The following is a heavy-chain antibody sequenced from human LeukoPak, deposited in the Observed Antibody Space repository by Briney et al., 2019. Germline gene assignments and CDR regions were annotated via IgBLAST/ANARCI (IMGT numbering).Heavy chain of an antibody. D-gene: IGHD6-13*01. V-gene: IGHV4-34*01. Sequence: SETLSLTCAVYGGSFSGYYWSWIRQPPGKGLEWIGEINHSGSTNYNPSLKSRVTISVDTSKNQFSLKLSSVTAADTAVYYCARALGSSWDLGGYFQHWGQGTLVTVSS. CDR2: INHSGST. CDR1: GGSFSGYY. CDR3: ARALGSSWDLGGYFQH. J-gene: IGHJ1*01.